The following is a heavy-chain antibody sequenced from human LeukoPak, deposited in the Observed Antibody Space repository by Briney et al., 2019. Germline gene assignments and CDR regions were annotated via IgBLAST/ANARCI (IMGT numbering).Heavy chain of an antibody. Sequence: KPSETLSLTCGVSGGSFSGYYWNWIRQSPEKGLEWVGEINHSGNTRYNPSLRSRITMSVDTSRNHFSLKLSSVTAADTAVYYCARRVGGWYYYYYMDVWGKGTTVTISS. CDR2: INHSGNT. J-gene: IGHJ6*03. V-gene: IGHV4-34*01. CDR3: ARRVGGWYYYYYMDV. D-gene: IGHD6-19*01. CDR1: GGSFSGYY.